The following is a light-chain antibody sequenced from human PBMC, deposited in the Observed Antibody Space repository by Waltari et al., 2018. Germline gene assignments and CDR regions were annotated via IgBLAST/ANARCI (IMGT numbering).Light chain of an antibody. V-gene: IGKV3-11*01. J-gene: IGKJ3*01. CDR2: DAS. Sequence: EIVLTLSPATLSLSPGERATLPFRASQSVSSYLAWYQQKPGQAPRLLIYDASNRATGIPARFSGSGSGTDFTLTISSLEPEDFAVYYCQQRSNWPIFTFGPGTKVDIK. CDR1: QSVSSY. CDR3: QQRSNWPIFT.